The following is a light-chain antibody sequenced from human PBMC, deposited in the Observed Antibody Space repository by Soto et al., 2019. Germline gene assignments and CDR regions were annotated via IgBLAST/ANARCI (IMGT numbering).Light chain of an antibody. CDR2: GTS. Sequence: VMTQSPATLSVSPGERATLSCRASQSVSSTLAWYQQKPGQAPRLLIYGTSTRATGIPARFSGSGSGTEFTLTISSLQSEDFAVYYCQQYDNWPPAWTFGQGTK. J-gene: IGKJ1*01. CDR3: QQYDNWPPAWT. CDR1: QSVSST. V-gene: IGKV3-15*01.